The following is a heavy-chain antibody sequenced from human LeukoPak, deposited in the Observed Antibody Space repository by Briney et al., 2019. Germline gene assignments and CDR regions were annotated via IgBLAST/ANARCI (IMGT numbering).Heavy chain of an antibody. CDR1: GFTFDDYA. V-gene: IGHV3-9*01. CDR2: TSWNSFTI. D-gene: IGHD5-12*01. Sequence: GRSLRLSCAASGFTFDDYAMHWVRQAPGKGLEWVSGTSWNSFTIGYADSVKGRFTISRDNAKNSLYLQMNSLRAEDTAVYYCARDPGSGYEEHFDYWGQGTLVTVSS. CDR3: ARDPGSGYEEHFDY. J-gene: IGHJ4*02.